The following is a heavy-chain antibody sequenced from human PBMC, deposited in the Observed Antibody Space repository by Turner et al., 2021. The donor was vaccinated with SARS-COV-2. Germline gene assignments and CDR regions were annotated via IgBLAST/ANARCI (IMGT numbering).Heavy chain of an antibody. V-gene: IGHV1-2*02. CDR1: GYTFTGYY. Sequence: QVQLVQSGAEEKKHGASVKVSCKASGYTFTGYYMHWVRQAPGQGLEWMGWINPNSGGTNYAQKFQGRVTMTRDTSISTAYLELSRLRSDDTAVYYCARGASVTPDRYYYYYFGMDVWGQGTTVTVSS. CDR3: ARGASVTPDRYYYYYFGMDV. CDR2: INPNSGGT. J-gene: IGHJ6*02. D-gene: IGHD4-17*01.